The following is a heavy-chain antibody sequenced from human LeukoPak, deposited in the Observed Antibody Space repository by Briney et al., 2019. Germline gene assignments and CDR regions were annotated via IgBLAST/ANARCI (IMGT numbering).Heavy chain of an antibody. CDR1: GGSINAYY. CDR2: VRDNGEN. V-gene: IGHV4-59*08. Sequence: SETLSLTCTVSGGSINAYYWSWIRQPPGKGLEWIAYVRDNGENNYNPSLKSRVAISVDTADNQISLRLNFVTAADTAIYYCARQPANTAAFDIWGLGTMVTVSS. D-gene: IGHD5-18*01. J-gene: IGHJ3*02. CDR3: ARQPANTAAFDI.